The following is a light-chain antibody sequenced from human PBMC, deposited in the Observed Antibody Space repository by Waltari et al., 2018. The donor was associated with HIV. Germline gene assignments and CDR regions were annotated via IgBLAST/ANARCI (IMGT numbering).Light chain of an antibody. CDR2: EST. Sequence: QPMLTHPPSVSGPPGPRVTISCSGRRSNIRARYDVHWYQHIPGTAPKLLIYESTNRPSGVPDRFSASTSGTSASLAITGLQAEDEADYYCQSFDSVVTSSVFGGGTKLTVL. CDR3: QSFDSVVTSSV. J-gene: IGLJ2*01. CDR1: RSNIRARYD. V-gene: IGLV1-40*01.